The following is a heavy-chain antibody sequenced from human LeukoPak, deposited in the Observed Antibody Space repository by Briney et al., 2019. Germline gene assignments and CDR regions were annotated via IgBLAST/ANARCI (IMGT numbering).Heavy chain of an antibody. J-gene: IGHJ3*02. CDR1: GYTFTSYG. D-gene: IGHD3-22*01. CDR3: ARDLGYYDSSGYYFPRNDAFDI. V-gene: IGHV1-18*01. CDR2: ISAYNGNT. Sequence: ASVKVSCKASGYTFTSYGISWVRQAPGQGLEWTGWISAYNGNTNYAQKLQGRVTMTTDTSTSTAYMELRSLRSDDTAVYYCARDLGYYDSSGYYFPRNDAFDIWGQGTMVTVSS.